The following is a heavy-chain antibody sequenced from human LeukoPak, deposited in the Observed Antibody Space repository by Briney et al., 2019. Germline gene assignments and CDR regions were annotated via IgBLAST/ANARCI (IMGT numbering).Heavy chain of an antibody. J-gene: IGHJ4*02. V-gene: IGHV7-4-1*02. D-gene: IGHD2-8*02. CDR2: INTNAGNP. CDR1: GYIFTNYA. Sequence: ASVKVSCKASGYIFTNYAMNWVRQAPGQGLEWMGRINTNAGNPTYAQGFTGRFVFSLDTSVSTAYLLISSLKAEDTAVYYCARALHWWLLDYWGQGTLVTVSS. CDR3: ARALHWWLLDY.